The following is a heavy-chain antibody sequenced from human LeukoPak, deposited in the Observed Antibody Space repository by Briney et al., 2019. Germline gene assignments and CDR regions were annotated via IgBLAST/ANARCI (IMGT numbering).Heavy chain of an antibody. V-gene: IGHV4-61*05. J-gene: IGHJ4*02. CDR1: GGSISSSSYY. Sequence: SETLSLTCTVSGGSISSSSYYWGWIRQPPGKGLEWIGYIYYSGSTNYNPSLKSRVTISVDTSKNQFSLKLSSVTAADTAVYYCARVAQWRAGSGSYYDYWGQGTLVTVSS. D-gene: IGHD3-10*01. CDR3: ARVAQWRAGSGSYYDY. CDR2: IYYSGST.